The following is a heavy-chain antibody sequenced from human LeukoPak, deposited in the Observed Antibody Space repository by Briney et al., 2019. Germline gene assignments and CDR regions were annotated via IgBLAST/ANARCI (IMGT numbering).Heavy chain of an antibody. CDR1: GFTLSNYG. Sequence: GGTLRLSCAASGFTLSNYGMSWVRQAPGKGLEWVSGISGSGDSTYYADSVKGRFTISRDNSKNSLYLQMNSLRAEDTAVYYCARDLRTYTLTGVFDYWGQGTLVTVSS. D-gene: IGHD3-9*01. J-gene: IGHJ4*02. CDR3: ARDLRTYTLTGVFDY. CDR2: ISGSGDST. V-gene: IGHV3-23*01.